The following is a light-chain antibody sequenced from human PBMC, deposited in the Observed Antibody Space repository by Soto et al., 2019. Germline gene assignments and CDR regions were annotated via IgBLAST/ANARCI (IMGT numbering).Light chain of an antibody. Sequence: EIVLTQSPGTLSLSPGERATLSCTASQSVSSSYLAWYQQKPGQAPRLLIYGASSRATGIPDRFSGSGSGSDFTLTISRLEPEDFAVYYCQQYGSSPITYGQGTRLEIK. J-gene: IGKJ5*01. CDR2: GAS. CDR1: QSVSSSY. CDR3: QQYGSSPIT. V-gene: IGKV3-20*01.